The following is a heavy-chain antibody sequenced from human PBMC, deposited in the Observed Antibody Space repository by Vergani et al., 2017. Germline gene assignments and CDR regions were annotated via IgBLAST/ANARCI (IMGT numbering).Heavy chain of an antibody. Sequence: QVQLQESGRGLVKASQTLSLTCSVSGAYVGSGGYYWTWVRQRPGMGLDWIGYIYYSGTTYYNPSLESRLTISLDTSENHLSLKLTSVTDADTAVYYCASNRGYYYYYMDVWGKGTTVTVSS. CDR1: GAYVGSGGYY. V-gene: IGHV4-31*03. D-gene: IGHD1-14*01. CDR3: ASNRGYYYYYMDV. CDR2: IYYSGTT. J-gene: IGHJ6*03.